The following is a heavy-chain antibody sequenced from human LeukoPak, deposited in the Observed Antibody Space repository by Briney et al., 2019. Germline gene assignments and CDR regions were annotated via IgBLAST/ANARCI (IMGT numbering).Heavy chain of an antibody. D-gene: IGHD3-10*01. Sequence: GGSLRLSCAASGFTFSSCALGWVRQAPGKELEWVSAISDSGSSTYYADFVKGRFTISRDNSKNTLFLQIHSLRAEDTATYYCAKHYGSGTYYNYFTYWGQGTLVSVSS. CDR2: ISDSGSST. CDR3: AKHYGSGTYYNYFTY. CDR1: GFTFSSCA. J-gene: IGHJ4*02. V-gene: IGHV3-23*01.